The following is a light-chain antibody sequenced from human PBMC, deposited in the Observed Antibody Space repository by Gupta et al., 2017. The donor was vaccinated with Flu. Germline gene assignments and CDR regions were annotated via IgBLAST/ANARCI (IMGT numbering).Light chain of an antibody. V-gene: IGKV1-8*01. Sequence: PSSFSASTGDTVTITCRASQDISSYLAWYQQKPGKAPKFLIYAASTLQSGVPSSFSGSGSGTDFTLIISSLQSEDFATYYCQQDVSYPRTFGGGTKVEIK. CDR1: QDISSY. J-gene: IGKJ4*01. CDR2: AAS. CDR3: QQDVSYPRT.